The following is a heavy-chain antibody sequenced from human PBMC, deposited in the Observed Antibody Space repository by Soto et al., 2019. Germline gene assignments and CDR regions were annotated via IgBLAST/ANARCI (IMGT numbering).Heavy chain of an antibody. J-gene: IGHJ4*02. CDR2: ISGGGDTT. CDR3: AKGRGGSGSLTPRVDF. Sequence: EVQLLESGGGLVQPGGSLRLSCAASGFTFNNYAMTWVRQAPGKGLEWVSAISGGGDTTSYADSVKGRFTVSRDGSKNTLYMQMCSLRAEDTALYFCAKGRGGSGSLTPRVDFWGQGTLVTFSS. CDR1: GFTFNNYA. D-gene: IGHD3-10*01. V-gene: IGHV3-23*01.